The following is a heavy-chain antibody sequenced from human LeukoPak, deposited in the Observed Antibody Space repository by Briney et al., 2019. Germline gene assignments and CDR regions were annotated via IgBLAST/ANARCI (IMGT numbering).Heavy chain of an antibody. CDR2: ISAYNGNT. D-gene: IGHD3-22*01. V-gene: IGHV1-18*01. CDR1: GYTFTSHG. Sequence: ESSVKVSCKASGYTFTSHGISWVRQAPGQGLEWMGWISAYNGNTNYAQKLQGRVTMTTDTSTSTAYMELRSLRSDDTAVYYCARSGSSGYFDYWGQGTLVTVSS. CDR3: ARSGSSGYFDY. J-gene: IGHJ4*02.